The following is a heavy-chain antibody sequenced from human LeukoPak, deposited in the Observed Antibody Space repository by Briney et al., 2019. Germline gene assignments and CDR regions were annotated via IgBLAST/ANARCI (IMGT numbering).Heavy chain of an antibody. D-gene: IGHD2-15*01. J-gene: IGHJ6*03. CDR3: ARAQGYCSGGSCHDYYYYYYMDV. V-gene: IGHV1-69*06. CDR2: IIPIFGTA. Sequence: ASVTVSCKASGGTFSSYAISWVRQAPGQGLEWMGGIIPIFGTANYAQKFQGRVTITADKSTSTAYMELSSLRSEDTAVYYCARAQGYCSGGSCHDYYYYYYMDVWGKGTTVTVSS. CDR1: GGTFSSYA.